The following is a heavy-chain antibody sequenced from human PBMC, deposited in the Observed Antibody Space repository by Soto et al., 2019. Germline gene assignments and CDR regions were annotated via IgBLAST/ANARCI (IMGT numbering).Heavy chain of an antibody. CDR2: INTYNGMT. CDR3: AKSPRGEMATD. Sequence: QVQLVQSGGEVKKPGASVTVSCKASGYTFINYHITWVRQAPGQRLEWMAWINTYNGMTDYAQRFQGRVTMTRDISTSTAYMELRNLGSDDTAVYFCAKSPRGEMATDWGQGTLVTVSS. D-gene: IGHD5-12*01. CDR1: GYTFINYH. V-gene: IGHV1-18*01. J-gene: IGHJ4*02.